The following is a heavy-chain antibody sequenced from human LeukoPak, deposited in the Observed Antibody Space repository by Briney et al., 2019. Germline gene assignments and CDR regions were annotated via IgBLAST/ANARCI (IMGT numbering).Heavy chain of an antibody. CDR2: IYPGDSDT. CDR1: GYSFTSYW. V-gene: IGHV5-51*01. D-gene: IGHD3-22*01. CDR3: ARQYYYDSSGYYNWFDP. J-gene: IGHJ5*02. Sequence: GESLQISCKGSGYSFTSYWIGWVRQMPGKGLGWMGIIYPGDSDTRYSPSFQGQVTISADKSISTAYLQWSSLKASDTAMYYCARQYYYDSSGYYNWFDPWGQGTLVTVSS.